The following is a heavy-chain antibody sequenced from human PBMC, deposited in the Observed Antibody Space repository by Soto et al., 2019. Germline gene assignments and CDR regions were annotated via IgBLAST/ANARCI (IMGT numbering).Heavy chain of an antibody. CDR3: ARRWGGTFDY. CDR1: GGSISSSKW. V-gene: IGHV4-4*02. Sequence: SETLSLTCTVSGGSISSSKWWKWVRQSPGKGLEWIGYIYYSGSTNYNPSLKSRVTISVDTSKNHFSLKLSSVTAADTAVYYCARRWGGTFDYWGQGTLVTVSS. CDR2: IYYSGST. D-gene: IGHD2-21*01. J-gene: IGHJ4*02.